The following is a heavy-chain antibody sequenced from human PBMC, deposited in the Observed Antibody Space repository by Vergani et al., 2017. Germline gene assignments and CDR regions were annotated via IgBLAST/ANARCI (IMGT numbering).Heavy chain of an antibody. Sequence: FSVSSHYMTWVRQAPGKGLEWVSFIRYDGSSEYYGDSVKGRFTISRDKSQNTVNLQMNSLRTEDTAVYFCANSVIAGNVGVAYFGMDVWGRGTTVTVSS. D-gene: IGHD2/OR15-2a*01. J-gene: IGHJ6*02. CDR3: ANSVIAGNVGVAYFGMDV. CDR2: IRYDGSSE. CDR1: FSVSSHY. V-gene: IGHV3-30*02.